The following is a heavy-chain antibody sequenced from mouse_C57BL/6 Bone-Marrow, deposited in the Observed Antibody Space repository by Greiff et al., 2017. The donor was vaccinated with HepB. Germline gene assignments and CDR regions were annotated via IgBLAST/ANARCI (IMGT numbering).Heavy chain of an antibody. CDR3: ARGAYGTFAWFAY. D-gene: IGHD1-1*01. CDR2: ISYDGSN. V-gene: IGHV3-6*01. Sequence: EVQLQESGPGLVKPSQSLSLTCSVTGYSITSGYYWNWIRQFPGNKLEWMGYISYDGSNNYNPSLKNRISITRDTSKNQFCLKLNSVTTEDTATYYCARGAYGTFAWFAYWGQGTLVTVSA. CDR1: GYSITSGYY. J-gene: IGHJ3*01.